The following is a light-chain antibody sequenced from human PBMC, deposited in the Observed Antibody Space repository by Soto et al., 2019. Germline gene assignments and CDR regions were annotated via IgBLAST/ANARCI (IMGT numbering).Light chain of an antibody. CDR1: QSVSRD. CDR2: DAS. CDR3: QQYSSLPRT. Sequence: EIVMTQSPATLSVSPGERATLSCRASQSVSRDLAWYQQKPGHVPRLLIYDASNRATGIPARFSGSGSGTDFTLTISRLEPEDFAVYYCQQYSSLPRTFGQGTKVDIK. V-gene: IGKV3D-15*01. J-gene: IGKJ1*01.